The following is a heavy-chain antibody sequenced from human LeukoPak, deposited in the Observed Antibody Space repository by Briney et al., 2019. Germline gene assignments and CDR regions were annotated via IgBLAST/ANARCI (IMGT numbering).Heavy chain of an antibody. CDR3: ARVPPAYSYQLLPYYFDY. Sequence: GGSLRLSCAASGFTVSSYSMNWVRQAPGKGLEWVSSISSSSSCIYYADSVKGRFTISRDNAKNSLYLQMNSLRAEDTAVYYCARVPPAYSYQLLPYYFDYWGQGTLVTVSS. CDR1: GFTVSSYS. J-gene: IGHJ4*02. V-gene: IGHV3-21*01. CDR2: ISSSSSCI. D-gene: IGHD2-2*01.